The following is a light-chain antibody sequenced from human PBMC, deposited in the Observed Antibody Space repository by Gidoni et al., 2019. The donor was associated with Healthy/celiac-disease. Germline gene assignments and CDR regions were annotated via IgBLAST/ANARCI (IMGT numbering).Light chain of an antibody. V-gene: IGKV1-8*01. CDR3: QQYYSYPPWT. CDR1: QGISSY. J-gene: IGKJ1*01. Sequence: AIRMTQYPSSFSASTGDRVTITCRASQGISSYLAWYQQKPGKAPKLLIYAASTLQSGVPSRFSGSGSGTDFTLTISCLQSEDFATYYCQQYYSYPPWTFGQGTKVEIK. CDR2: AAS.